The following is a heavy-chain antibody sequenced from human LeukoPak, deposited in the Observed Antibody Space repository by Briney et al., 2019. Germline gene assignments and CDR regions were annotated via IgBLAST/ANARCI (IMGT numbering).Heavy chain of an antibody. CDR2: ISSSSSYI. CDR3: ATRLGYCSSTSCQSFDYPYYFDY. D-gene: IGHD2-2*01. CDR1: GFTFSSYS. Sequence: GGSLRLSCAASGFTFSSYSMNWVRQAPGEGLEWVSSISSSSSYINYADSVKGRFTISRDNAKNSLYLQMNSLRAEDTAVYYCATRLGYCSSTSCQSFDYPYYFDYWGQGTLVTVSS. J-gene: IGHJ4*02. V-gene: IGHV3-21*01.